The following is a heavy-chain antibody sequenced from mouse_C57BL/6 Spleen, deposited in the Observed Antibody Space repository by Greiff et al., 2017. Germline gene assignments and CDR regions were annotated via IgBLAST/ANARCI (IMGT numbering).Heavy chain of an antibody. CDR1: GYTFTDYN. J-gene: IGHJ2*01. D-gene: IGHD1-1*01. CDR2: INPNNGGT. Sequence: VQLQQSGPELVKPGASVKIPCKASGYTFTDYNMDWVKQSHGKSLEWIGDINPNNGGTIYNQKFKGKATLTVDKSSSTAYMELRSLTSEDTAVYYCARSGGNYYGSSYYFDDWGQGTTLTVSS. V-gene: IGHV1-18*01. CDR3: ARSGGNYYGSSYYFDD.